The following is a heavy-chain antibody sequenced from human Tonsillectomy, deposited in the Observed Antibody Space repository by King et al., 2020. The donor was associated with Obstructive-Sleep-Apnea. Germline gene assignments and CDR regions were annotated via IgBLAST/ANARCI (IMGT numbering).Heavy chain of an antibody. V-gene: IGHV3-30*02. CDR2: IRYDGSDK. CDR3: AKFGYCGNSG. CDR1: GFTFSSYG. J-gene: IGHJ4*02. Sequence: VQLVESGGGVVQPGGSLRLSCAASGFTFSSYGMHWVRQAPGKGLEWVAFIRYDGSDKYYADSVKGRFTISRDNSKNTLYLQMNSLRAEDTAVYYCAKFGYCGNSGWGQGTLVTVSS. D-gene: IGHD4-23*01.